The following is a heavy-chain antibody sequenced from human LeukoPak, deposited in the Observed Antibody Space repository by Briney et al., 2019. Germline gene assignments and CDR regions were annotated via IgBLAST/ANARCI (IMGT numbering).Heavy chain of an antibody. CDR2: IGTAGDT. CDR3: ARVSPWGGTVAGLYGMDV. CDR1: GFTFSSYD. V-gene: IGHV3-13*01. Sequence: GGSLRLSCAASGFTFSSYDMHWVRQATGKGLEWVSAIGTAGDTYYPGSVKGRFTISRENAKNSLYLQMNSLRAGDTAVYYCARVSPWGGTVAGLYGMDVWGQGTTVTVSS. D-gene: IGHD6-19*01. J-gene: IGHJ6*02.